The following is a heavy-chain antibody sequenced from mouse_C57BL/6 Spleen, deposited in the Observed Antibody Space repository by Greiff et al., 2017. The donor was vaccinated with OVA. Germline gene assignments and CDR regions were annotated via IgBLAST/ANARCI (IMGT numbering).Heavy chain of an antibody. D-gene: IGHD1-1*01. J-gene: IGHJ2*01. Sequence: QVQLKQPGAELVRPGSSVKLSCKASGYTFTSYWMHWVKQRPIQGLEWIGNIDPSDSETHYNQKFKDKATLTVDKSSSTAYMQLSSLTSEDSAVYYCARVYGSSILFDYWGQGTTLTVSS. CDR3: ARVYGSSILFDY. CDR2: IDPSDSET. V-gene: IGHV1-52*01. CDR1: GYTFTSYW.